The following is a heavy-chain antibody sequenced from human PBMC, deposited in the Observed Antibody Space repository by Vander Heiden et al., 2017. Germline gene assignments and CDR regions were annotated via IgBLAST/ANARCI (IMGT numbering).Heavy chain of an antibody. Sequence: VKVSCKASGFTFTSSAVQWVRQARGQRLEWIGWIVVGSGNTNYAQKFQERVTITRDMSTSTAYMELSSLRSEDTAVYYWAAEDTTGMSTGDYYYVMDVWGQGTTVTVSS. D-gene: IGHD2-8*02. CDR2: IVVGSGNT. J-gene: IGHJ6*02. CDR1: GFTFTSSA. CDR3: AAEDTTGMSTGDYYYVMDV. V-gene: IGHV1-58*01.